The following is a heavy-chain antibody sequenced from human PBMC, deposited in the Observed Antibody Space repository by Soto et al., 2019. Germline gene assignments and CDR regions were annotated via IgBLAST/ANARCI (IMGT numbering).Heavy chain of an antibody. D-gene: IGHD6-6*01. CDR1: RDSISRGDYY. V-gene: IGHV4-31*03. CDR2: VTHSGSS. CDR3: ARTRTDTSSSFDH. J-gene: IGHJ4*02. Sequence: QVQLQESGPGLVRPSQTLSLTCTVSRDSISRGDYYWSCIRQHAGKGLEWIGYVTHSGSSFYNPSLQSRVIISVDTSKNQFALKLTPVTAADTAVYYCARTRTDTSSSFDHWGQGTLVTVSS.